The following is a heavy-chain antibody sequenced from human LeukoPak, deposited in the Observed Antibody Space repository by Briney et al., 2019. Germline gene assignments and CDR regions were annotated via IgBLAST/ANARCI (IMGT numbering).Heavy chain of an antibody. CDR3: ARFPGGAEYRHYYYMDV. J-gene: IGHJ6*03. D-gene: IGHD1-14*01. CDR2: IIPIFGTA. Sequence: GASVKVSCKASGGTFSSYAISWVRQAPGQGLEWMGGIIPIFGTANYAQKFQGRVTITADESTSTAYMELSSLRSEDTAVYYCARFPGGAEYRHYYYMDVWGKGTTVTVSS. V-gene: IGHV1-69*13. CDR1: GGTFSSYA.